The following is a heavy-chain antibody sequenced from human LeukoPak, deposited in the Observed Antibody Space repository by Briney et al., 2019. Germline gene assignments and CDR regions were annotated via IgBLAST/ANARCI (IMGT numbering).Heavy chain of an antibody. Sequence: GRSLRLSCAASGFTFSSYGMHWVRQAPGKGLEWVAVIPYDGSNKYYADSVKGRFTISRDNSKNTLYLQMNSLRAEDTAVYYCAKPSSTFDWLLWLDYWGQGTLVTVSS. CDR3: AKPSSTFDWLLWLDY. CDR2: IPYDGSNK. CDR1: GFTFSSYG. J-gene: IGHJ4*02. D-gene: IGHD3-9*01. V-gene: IGHV3-30*18.